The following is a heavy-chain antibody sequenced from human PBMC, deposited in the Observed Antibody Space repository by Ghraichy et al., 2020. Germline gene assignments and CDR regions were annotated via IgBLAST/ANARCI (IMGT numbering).Heavy chain of an antibody. V-gene: IGHV3-7*01. D-gene: IGHD6-19*01. CDR3: ARDGNSSGWGATYY. CDR2: VKQDGSEK. CDR1: GFTFSGYW. J-gene: IGHJ4*02. Sequence: GGSLRLSCAASGFTFSGYWMSWVRQAPGKGLQWVANVKQDGSEKYYLESVKGRFTISRDNAKKSLYLQMNSLRAEDTAVYYCARDGNSSGWGATYYWGQGALVTVSS.